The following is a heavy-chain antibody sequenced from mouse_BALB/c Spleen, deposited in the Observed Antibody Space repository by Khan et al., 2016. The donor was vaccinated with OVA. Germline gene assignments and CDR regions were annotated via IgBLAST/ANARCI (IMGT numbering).Heavy chain of an antibody. D-gene: IGHD4-1*01. Sequence: IQLVQSGPELVKPGASVKMSCKASGYIFTNYVLHWVKQKSGQGLEWIGNINPYNGGTKYNEKFKGKATLASDKSSITAYMELSSLTSEDSAVYYCARGNWQSYYVDYWGQGTTLTLSS. CDR3: ARGNWQSYYVDY. V-gene: IGHV1S136*01. CDR2: INPYNGGT. J-gene: IGHJ2*01. CDR1: GYIFTNYV.